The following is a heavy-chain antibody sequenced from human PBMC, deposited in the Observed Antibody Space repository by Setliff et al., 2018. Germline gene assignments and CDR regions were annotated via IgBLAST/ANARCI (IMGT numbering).Heavy chain of an antibody. D-gene: IGHD3-16*01. V-gene: IGHV1-2*04. CDR2: INPKTGGT. J-gene: IGHJ3*01. CDR1: GYAFTDNY. CDR3: ARSDHLVVDGFDV. Sequence: ASVKVSCKTSGYAFTDNYIHWVRQAPGQGLEWMGWINPKTGGTNLAQKFQGWVSMTRDTPITTAYMELSRLTSYDMAVYFCARSDHLVVDGFDVWGQGTMVTVSS.